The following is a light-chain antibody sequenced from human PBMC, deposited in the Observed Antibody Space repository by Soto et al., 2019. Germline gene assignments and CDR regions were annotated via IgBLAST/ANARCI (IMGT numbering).Light chain of an antibody. J-gene: IGLJ1*01. Sequence: SSELTQPPSVSVAPVQTGRVTRGGNNIGSKSVHWYQQKPGQAPVLVVYDDSDRPSRIPERFSGSNSGNTATLNISSVAAGDQADSYSQVCDSRSDGSVFGNGTNVTV. CDR1: NIGSKS. CDR2: DDS. V-gene: IGLV3-21*02. CDR3: QVCDSRSDGSV.